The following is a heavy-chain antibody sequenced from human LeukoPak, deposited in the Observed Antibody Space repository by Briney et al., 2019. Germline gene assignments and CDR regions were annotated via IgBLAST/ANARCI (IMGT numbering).Heavy chain of an antibody. CDR2: ISGSGGST. Sequence: GGSLRLSCTASGFIFNIFGLMWVRQAPGKGLEWVSAISGSGGSTYYADSVKGRFTISRDNSKNTLYLQMNSLRAEDTAVYYCAKDRRIAAAGLYYYGMDVWGQGTTVTVSS. D-gene: IGHD6-13*01. J-gene: IGHJ6*02. CDR1: GFIFNIFG. CDR3: AKDRRIAAAGLYYYGMDV. V-gene: IGHV3-23*01.